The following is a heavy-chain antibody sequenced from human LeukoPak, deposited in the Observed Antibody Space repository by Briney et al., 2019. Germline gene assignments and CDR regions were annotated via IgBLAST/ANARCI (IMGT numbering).Heavy chain of an antibody. CDR2: IVGSSST. J-gene: IGHJ4*02. CDR3: ARIGSGFSRDY. V-gene: IGHV3-69-1*01. Sequence: GGSLRLSCSASGFTFSNFAMTWVLQAPGKGLEWVSSIVGSSSTYYADSLKGRFTISRDNAKNSLYLQMNSLRAEDTAVYYCARIGSGFSRDYWGQGTLVTVSS. D-gene: IGHD2/OR15-2a*01. CDR1: GFTFSNFA.